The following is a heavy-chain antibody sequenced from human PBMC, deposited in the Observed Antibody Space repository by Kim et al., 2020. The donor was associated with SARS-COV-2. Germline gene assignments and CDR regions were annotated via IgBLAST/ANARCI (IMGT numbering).Heavy chain of an antibody. CDR2: INPNSGGT. CDR1: GYTFTGYY. V-gene: IGHV1-2*04. CDR3: ARELVSSWYDGGEGGPIFDY. J-gene: IGHJ4*02. Sequence: ASVKVSCKASGYTFTGYYMHWVRQAPGQGLEWMGWINPNSGGTNYAQKFQGWVTMTRDTAISTAYMELSRLRSDDTAVYYCARELVSSWYDGGEGGPIFDYWGQGTLVTVSS. D-gene: IGHD6-13*01.